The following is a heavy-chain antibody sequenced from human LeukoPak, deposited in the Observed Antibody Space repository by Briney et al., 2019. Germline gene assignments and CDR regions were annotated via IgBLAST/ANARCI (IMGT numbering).Heavy chain of an antibody. CDR1: GFTISSYE. CDR3: ARPSRPYRSSEYFQH. D-gene: IGHD6-13*01. Sequence: GGSLRLSCAASGFTISSYEMNWVRQVPGKGLEWISYISSSGSTIYYADSVKGRFTISRDNAKNSLYLQMNSLRAEDTAVYYCARPSRPYRSSEYFQHWGQGTLVIVSS. CDR2: ISSSGSTI. V-gene: IGHV3-48*03. J-gene: IGHJ1*01.